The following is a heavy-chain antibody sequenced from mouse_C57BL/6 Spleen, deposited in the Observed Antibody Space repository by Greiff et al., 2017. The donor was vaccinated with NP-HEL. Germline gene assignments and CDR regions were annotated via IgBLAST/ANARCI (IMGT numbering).Heavy chain of an antibody. CDR3: ARSPLLYGSWDFDV. CDR2: IDPSDSYT. J-gene: IGHJ1*03. Sequence: QVQLQQPGAELVMPGASVKLSCKASGYTFTSYWMHWVKQRPGQGLEWIGEIDPSDSYTNYNQKFKGKSTLTVDKSSSTAYMQLSSLTSEDSAVYYCARSPLLYGSWDFDVWGTGTTVTVSS. V-gene: IGHV1-69*01. CDR1: GYTFTSYW. D-gene: IGHD2-1*01.